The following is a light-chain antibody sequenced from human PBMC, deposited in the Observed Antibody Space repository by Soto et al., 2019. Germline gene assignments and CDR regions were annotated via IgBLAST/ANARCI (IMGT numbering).Light chain of an antibody. CDR3: QQYGSSPWT. Sequence: EIVLTQSPGTLSLSPVERATLSCMASQSVSSSYLAWYQQKPGQAPRLLIYGASSRATGIPDRFSGSGSGTDFTLTISSLEPEDFAVYYCQQYGSSPWTFGPGTKVDIK. CDR2: GAS. CDR1: QSVSSSY. J-gene: IGKJ1*01. V-gene: IGKV3-20*01.